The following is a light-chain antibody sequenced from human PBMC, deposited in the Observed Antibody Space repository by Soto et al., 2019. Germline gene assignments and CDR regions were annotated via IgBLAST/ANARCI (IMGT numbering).Light chain of an antibody. CDR3: QHYNSYSEA. CDR1: QGIRND. CDR2: KAS. V-gene: IGKV1-5*03. Sequence: IQMTQSPSSLSASVGDRVTITCRASQGIRNDLGWYQQKPGKAPKLLIYKASTLKSGVPSRFSGSRSGTEFTLTISSLQPDDFATYYCQHYNSYSEAFGQGTKVDIK. J-gene: IGKJ1*01.